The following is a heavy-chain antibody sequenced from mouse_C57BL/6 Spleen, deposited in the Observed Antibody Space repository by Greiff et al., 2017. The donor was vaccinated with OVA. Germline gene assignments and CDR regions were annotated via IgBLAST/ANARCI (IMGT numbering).Heavy chain of an antibody. CDR3: ARLYGYDGYFDV. J-gene: IGHJ1*03. D-gene: IGHD2-2*01. CDR2: IDPSDSET. V-gene: IGHV1-52*01. CDR1: GYTFTSYW. Sequence: VQLQQPGAELVRPGSSVKLSCKASGYTFTSYWMHWVKQRPIQGLEWIGNIDPSDSETHYNQKFKDKATLTVDKSSSTAYMQLSSLTSEDSAVYYCARLYGYDGYFDVWGTGTTVTVSS.